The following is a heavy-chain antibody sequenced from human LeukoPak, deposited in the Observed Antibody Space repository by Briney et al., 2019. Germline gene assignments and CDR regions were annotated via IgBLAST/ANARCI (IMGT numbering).Heavy chain of an antibody. D-gene: IGHD3-10*01. V-gene: IGHV4-30-2*01. CDR3: ASAELGKYHYFDY. CDR2: IYHSGST. J-gene: IGHJ4*02. Sequence: SETLSLTCTVSGGSISSGGYYWSWIRQPPGKGLEWIGYIYHSGSTYYNPSLKSRVTISVDRSKNQFSLKLSSVTAADTAVYYCASAELGKYHYFDYWGQGTLVTVSS. CDR1: GGSISSGGYY.